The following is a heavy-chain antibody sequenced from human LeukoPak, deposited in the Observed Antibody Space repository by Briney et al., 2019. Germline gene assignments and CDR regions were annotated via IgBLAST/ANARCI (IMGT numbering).Heavy chain of an antibody. CDR2: IYYSGST. D-gene: IGHD4-23*01. V-gene: IGHV4-34*01. Sequence: PSETLSLTCAVYGGSFSGYYWSWIRQPPGKGLEWIGSIYYSGSTYYNPSLKSRVTISVDTSKNQFSLKLSSVTAADTAVYYCARDDYGGNPQFDYWGQGTLVTVSS. CDR3: ARDDYGGNPQFDY. CDR1: GGSFSGYY. J-gene: IGHJ4*02.